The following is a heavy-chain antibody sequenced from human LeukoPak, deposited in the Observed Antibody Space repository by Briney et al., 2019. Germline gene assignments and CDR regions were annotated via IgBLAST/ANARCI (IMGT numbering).Heavy chain of an antibody. D-gene: IGHD3-3*01. CDR1: GGSISSYY. CDR2: IYYSGST. V-gene: IGHV4-59*01. CDR3: ARVVPLYYDFWSGYYDY. J-gene: IGHJ4*02. Sequence: PSETLSLTCTVSGGSISSYYWSWIRQPPGKGLEWIGYIYYSGSTNYNPSLKSRVTISVDTSKNQFSLKLSSVTAADTAVYYCARVVPLYYDFWSGYYDYWGQGTLVTVSS.